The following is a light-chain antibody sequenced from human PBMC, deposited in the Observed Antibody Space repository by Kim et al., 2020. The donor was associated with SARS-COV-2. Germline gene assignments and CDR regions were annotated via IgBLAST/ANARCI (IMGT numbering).Light chain of an antibody. CDR2: KAS. J-gene: IGKJ1*01. CDR3: QQYNSYPWT. CDR1: QSISSW. V-gene: IGKV1-5*03. Sequence: DIQMTQSPSTLSASIGDRITIICRASQSISSWLAWYQQKPGKPPKLQIYKASSLESGVPSRFSGSASGTEFTLTISSLQPDDFATYYCQQYNSYPWTFGQGTKVDIK.